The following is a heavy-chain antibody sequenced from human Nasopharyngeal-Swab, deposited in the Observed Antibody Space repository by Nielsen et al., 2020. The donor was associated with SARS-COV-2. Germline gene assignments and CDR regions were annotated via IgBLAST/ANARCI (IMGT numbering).Heavy chain of an antibody. CDR2: IIPIFGTA. CDR1: GGTFSSYA. V-gene: IGHV1-69*13. J-gene: IGHJ6*02. Sequence: SVKASCKASGGTFSSYAISWVRQAPGQGLEWMGGIIPIFGTANYAQKFQGRVTITADESTSTAYMELSSLRSEDTAVYYCARADTYSSSMDVWGQGTTVTVSS. D-gene: IGHD6-6*01. CDR3: ARADTYSSSMDV.